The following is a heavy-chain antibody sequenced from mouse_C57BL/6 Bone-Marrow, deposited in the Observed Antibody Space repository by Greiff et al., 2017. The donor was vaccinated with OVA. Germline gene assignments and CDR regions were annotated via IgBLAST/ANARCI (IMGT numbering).Heavy chain of an antibody. J-gene: IGHJ1*03. Sequence: QVQLKQSGPELVKPGASVKISCKASGYAFSSSWMNWVKQRPGKGLEWIGRIYPGDGDTNYNGKFKGKATLTADKSSSTAYMQLSSLTSDDSAVYFCARRFITTVVADWYFDVWGTGTTVTVSS. CDR3: ARRFITTVVADWYFDV. CDR1: GYAFSSSW. CDR2: IYPGDGDT. V-gene: IGHV1-82*01. D-gene: IGHD1-1*01.